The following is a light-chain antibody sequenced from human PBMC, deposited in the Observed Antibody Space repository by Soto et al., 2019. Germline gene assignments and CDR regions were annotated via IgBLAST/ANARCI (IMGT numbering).Light chain of an antibody. J-gene: IGKJ2*01. CDR3: QEYTDWSST. V-gene: IGKV3-15*01. Sequence: MTQSPATLYVSPGESATLSCRASQSVGSNLAWYQQKPGQAPRLLIYGASTRATGTPTRFSGSGSGTDFTLSISSLQSEDFAVYYCQEYTDWSSTFAQGTKVEIK. CDR2: GAS. CDR1: QSVGSN.